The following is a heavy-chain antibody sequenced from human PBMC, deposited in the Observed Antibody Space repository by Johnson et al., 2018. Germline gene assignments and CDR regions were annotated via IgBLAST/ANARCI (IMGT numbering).Heavy chain of an antibody. D-gene: IGHD6-13*01. V-gene: IGHV4-34*01. CDR1: GGSFSGYY. J-gene: IGHJ5*02. CDR3: AIGGAVQQLVLSGWFDP. CDR2: INHSGST. Sequence: QVQLQQWGAGLVKPSETLSLTCAVYGGSFSGYYWSWIRQPPGKGLEWLGEINHSGSTNYNPSLKSRVTISVDTSNNQFSLKLSSVTAADTAWYYCAIGGAVQQLVLSGWFDPWGQGTLVTVSS.